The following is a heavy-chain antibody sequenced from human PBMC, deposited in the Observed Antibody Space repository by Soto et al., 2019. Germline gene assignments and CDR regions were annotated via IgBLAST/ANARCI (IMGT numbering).Heavy chain of an antibody. V-gene: IGHV3-15*01. J-gene: IGHJ5*02. Sequence: GGSLSLSCAAAGFTFSNAWMSWVREPPGKGLEWVGRIKSKTDGGTTDYAAPVKGRFTISRDDSKNTLYLQMNSLKTEDTAVYYCTTGYNWNYLGLDPWGQGTLVTVSS. CDR3: TTGYNWNYLGLDP. CDR2: IKSKTDGGTT. D-gene: IGHD1-7*01. CDR1: GFTFSNAW.